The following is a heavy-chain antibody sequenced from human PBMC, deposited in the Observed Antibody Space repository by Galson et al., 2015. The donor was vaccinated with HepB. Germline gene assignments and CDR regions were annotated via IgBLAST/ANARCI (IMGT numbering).Heavy chain of an antibody. CDR1: GGSISSYY. D-gene: IGHD2-2*01. J-gene: IGHJ4*02. CDR3: ARGSFHCSSTSCYPDHFDY. Sequence: SEPLSLTCTVSGGSISSYYWSWIRQPPGKGLEWIGYIYYSGSTNYNPSLKSRVTISVDTSKNQFSLKLSSVTAADTAVYYCARGSFHCSSTSCYPDHFDYWGQGTLVTVSS. V-gene: IGHV4-59*01. CDR2: IYYSGST.